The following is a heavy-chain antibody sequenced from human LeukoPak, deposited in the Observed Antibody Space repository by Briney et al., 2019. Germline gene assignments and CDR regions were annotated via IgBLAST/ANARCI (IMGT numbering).Heavy chain of an antibody. Sequence: SETLSLTCAVYGGSFSGYYWSWIRQPPGKGLEWIGEINHSGSTNYNPSLKSRVTISVDTSKNQFSLKLSSVTVADTAVYYCARGNYGGNSSREQSWGQGTLVTVSS. V-gene: IGHV4-34*01. CDR2: INHSGST. J-gene: IGHJ4*02. CDR3: ARGNYGGNSSREQS. D-gene: IGHD4-17*01. CDR1: GGSFSGYY.